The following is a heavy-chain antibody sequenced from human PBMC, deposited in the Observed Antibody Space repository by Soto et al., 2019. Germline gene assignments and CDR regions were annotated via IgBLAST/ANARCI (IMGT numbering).Heavy chain of an antibody. D-gene: IGHD3-10*01. CDR1: DGCISSYY. J-gene: IGHJ1*01. Sequence: SEPLSLTCSVADGCISSYYWSCIRQHPGKGLEWIGYIYYSGSTNYNPSLKSRVTISVDTSKNQFSLKLSSVTAADTAVYYCARLFGESHQNKYFPHWGQGTLVPVSS. CDR3: ARLFGESHQNKYFPH. CDR2: IYYSGST. V-gene: IGHV4-59*01.